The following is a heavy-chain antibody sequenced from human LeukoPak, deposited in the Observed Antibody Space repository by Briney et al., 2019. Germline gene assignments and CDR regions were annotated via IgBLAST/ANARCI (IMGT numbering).Heavy chain of an antibody. CDR3: ARDPPYGSGIIGAFDI. J-gene: IGHJ3*02. CDR1: GFTVSSNY. CDR2: IYSGGST. D-gene: IGHD3-10*01. Sequence: GGSLRLSCAASGFTVSSNYMSWVRQAPGKGLEWVSVIYSGGSTYYADSVKGRFTISRDNSKNTLYLQMNSLRAEDTAVYYCARDPPYGSGIIGAFDIWGQGTMVTVSS. V-gene: IGHV3-53*01.